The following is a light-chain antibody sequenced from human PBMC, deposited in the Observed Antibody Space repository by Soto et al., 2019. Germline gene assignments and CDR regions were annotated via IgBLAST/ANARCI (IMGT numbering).Light chain of an antibody. J-gene: IGLJ3*02. Sequence: QPVLTQSSSASASLGSSVKLTCTLSSGHSSYIIAWHQQQPGKAPRYLMKLEGSGSYNKGSGVPDRFSGSSSGADRYLTISNLQSEDEADYYCETWDSHTQGVFGGGTQLTVL. V-gene: IGLV4-60*03. CDR3: ETWDSHTQGV. CDR1: SGHSSYI. CDR2: LEGSGSY.